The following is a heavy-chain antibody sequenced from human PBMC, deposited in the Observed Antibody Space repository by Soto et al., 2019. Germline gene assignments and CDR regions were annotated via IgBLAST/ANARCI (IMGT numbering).Heavy chain of an antibody. CDR1: GFTFDDYT. D-gene: IGHD3-10*01. J-gene: IGHJ5*02. CDR3: AKAYGLGSYESWFDP. V-gene: IGHV3-43*01. Sequence: PGGSLRLSCAASGFTFDDYTMHWVRQAPGKGLEWVSLISRDVASTYYADSVKGRFTISRDNNKNSLYLQMNSLGTEDTALYYCAKAYGLGSYESWFDPWGQGTLVTVSS. CDR2: ISRDVAST.